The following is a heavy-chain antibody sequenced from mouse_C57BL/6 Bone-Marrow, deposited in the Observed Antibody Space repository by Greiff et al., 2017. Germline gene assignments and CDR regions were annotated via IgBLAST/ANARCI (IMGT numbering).Heavy chain of an antibody. CDR1: GYTFTNYW. D-gene: IGHD2-5*01. V-gene: IGHV1-63*01. Sequence: QVHVKQSGAELVRPGTSVKMSCKASGYTFTNYWIGWAKQRPGHGLEWIGDIYPGGGYTNYNEKFKGKATLTADKSSSTAYMQFSSLTSEDSAIYYCARHYSNYVWYFDVWGTGTTVTVSS. J-gene: IGHJ1*03. CDR3: ARHYSNYVWYFDV. CDR2: IYPGGGYT.